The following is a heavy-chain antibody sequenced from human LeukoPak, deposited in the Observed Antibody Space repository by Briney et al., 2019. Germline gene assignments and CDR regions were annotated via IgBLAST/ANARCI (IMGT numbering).Heavy chain of an antibody. CDR3: AGLYSTTWGYFDY. Sequence: SETLSLACTVSGGSISSSSYSWGWIRQPPGKGLEWIGTISYSGNTNYNPSLKTRVTVTVDPSKNHLSLKLSSVTAADTAVYYCAGLYSTTWGYFDYWGQGALVTVSS. V-gene: IGHV4-39*01. J-gene: IGHJ4*02. CDR1: GGSISSSSYS. D-gene: IGHD6-13*01. CDR2: ISYSGNT.